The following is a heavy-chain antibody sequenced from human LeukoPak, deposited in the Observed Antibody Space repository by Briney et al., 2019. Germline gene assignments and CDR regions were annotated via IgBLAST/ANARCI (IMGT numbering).Heavy chain of an antibody. D-gene: IGHD4-23*01. Sequence: GGSLRLSSAASGFTFSSYDMHWVRQATGKGLEWVSAIGTAGDTYYPGSVKGRFTISREDAKNSLYLQMNSLRAGDTAVYYCARVYGGNIDYWGQGTLVTVSS. J-gene: IGHJ4*02. CDR1: GFTFSSYD. V-gene: IGHV3-13*01. CDR3: ARVYGGNIDY. CDR2: IGTAGDT.